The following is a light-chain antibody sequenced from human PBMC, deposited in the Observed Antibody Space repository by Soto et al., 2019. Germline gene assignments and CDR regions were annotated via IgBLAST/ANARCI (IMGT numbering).Light chain of an antibody. J-gene: IGKJ1*01. CDR3: QQSYNTPRT. CDR2: SSS. V-gene: IGKV1-39*01. CDR1: QSISNF. Sequence: DIQLTQSPSSLSASVGDRVTITCRASQSISNFLNWYQQRPGQAPKLLISSSSNVQSGVPSRFSGRGSGTVFTLTISGLQPEDAASYCCQQSYNTPRTFGQGTKVEI.